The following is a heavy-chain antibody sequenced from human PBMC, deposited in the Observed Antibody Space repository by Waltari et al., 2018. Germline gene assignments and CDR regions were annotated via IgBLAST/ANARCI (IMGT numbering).Heavy chain of an antibody. CDR3: ARGSSSGWRGPSDWYFDL. V-gene: IGHV4-59*01. CDR2: IYYSGST. CDR1: GGSISSYY. D-gene: IGHD6-19*01. Sequence: QVQLQESGPGLVKPSETLSLTCTVSGGSISSYYWSWIRQPPGKGLEWIGYIYYSGSTNYNPSLKSRVTISVDTSKNQFSLKLSSVTAADTAVYYCARGSSSGWRGPSDWYFDLWGRGTLVTVSS. J-gene: IGHJ2*01.